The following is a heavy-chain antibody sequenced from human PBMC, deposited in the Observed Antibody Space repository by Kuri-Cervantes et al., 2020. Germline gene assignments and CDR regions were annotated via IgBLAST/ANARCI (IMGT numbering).Heavy chain of an antibody. J-gene: IGHJ4*02. CDR2: IYSGGST. CDR3: ARVYSSWGLDY. Sequence: GGSLRLSCAASGFTVSSNYMSWVRQDPVQGLELVSVIYSGGSTYYADSMQGRFTISRDNYKNTLYLQMNSLRAADTAVYYCARVYSSWGLDYWGQGTLVTVSS. V-gene: IGHV3-66*01. CDR1: GFTVSSNY. D-gene: IGHD6-13*01.